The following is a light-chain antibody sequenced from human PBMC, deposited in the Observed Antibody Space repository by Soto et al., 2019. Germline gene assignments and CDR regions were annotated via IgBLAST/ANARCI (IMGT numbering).Light chain of an antibody. CDR1: QSVSSSS. CDR2: DAS. V-gene: IGKV3-20*01. CDR3: QQYGNSPLT. J-gene: IGKJ3*01. Sequence: EIVLTQSPGTLSLSPVERATLSCMASQSVSSSSLAWYQHKPGQAPRLLIYDASSRATGIPDRFSGSGSGTDFTLTISRLEPEDFAVYYCQQYGNSPLTFGPGTKVDN.